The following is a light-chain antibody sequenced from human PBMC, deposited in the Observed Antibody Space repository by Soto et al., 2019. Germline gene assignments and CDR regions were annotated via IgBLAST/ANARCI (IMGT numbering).Light chain of an antibody. J-gene: IGKJ1*01. CDR1: QSISSY. CDR2: AAS. V-gene: IGKV1-39*01. Sequence: DIQMTQSPSSLSATEGDGVTITCRASQSISSYVSWYQQKPGKAPKLLIYAASRLESGVPSRFSGSGSGTDFTLTISRLEPEDFAVYYCQQYGSSPRTFGQGTKVDIK. CDR3: QQYGSSPRT.